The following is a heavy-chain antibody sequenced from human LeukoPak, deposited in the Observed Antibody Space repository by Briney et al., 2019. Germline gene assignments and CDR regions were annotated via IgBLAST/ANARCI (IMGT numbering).Heavy chain of an antibody. J-gene: IGHJ4*02. Sequence: PGGSLRLSCAASGFTVSSNYMSWVRQGPGKGLECVSVISNDGDTYYADSVKGRFTISRDTSKNTGSLQMNSLRAEDTAVYYCAGGPTKRWLQLTSRSYYFDYWGQGTLVTVSS. CDR2: ISNDGDT. CDR3: AGGPTKRWLQLTSRSYYFDY. CDR1: GFTVSSNY. V-gene: IGHV3-53*01. D-gene: IGHD5-24*01.